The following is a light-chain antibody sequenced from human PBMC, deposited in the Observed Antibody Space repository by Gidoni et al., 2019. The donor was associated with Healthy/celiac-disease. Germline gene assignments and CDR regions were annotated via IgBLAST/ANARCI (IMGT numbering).Light chain of an antibody. CDR3: QQSYSTPLT. CDR2: AAS. Sequence: DIQMTQSPSSLSASVGDRVTITCRASQSISSYLNWYQQKPRKAPKLLIYAASSLQSGVPSRFSGSGSGTDFTLTISSLQPEDFATDYCQQSYSTPLTFGGGTKVEIK. J-gene: IGKJ4*01. CDR1: QSISSY. V-gene: IGKV1-39*01.